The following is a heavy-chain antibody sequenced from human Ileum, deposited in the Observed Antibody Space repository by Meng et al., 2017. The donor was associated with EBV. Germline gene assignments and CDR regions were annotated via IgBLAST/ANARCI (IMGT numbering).Heavy chain of an antibody. J-gene: IGHJ4*02. V-gene: IGHV4-4*02. CDR2: IYHSGAT. D-gene: IGHD2-21*02. Sequence: QWRLEWSAPRRVKPSGTCSLTCTCSGRSVHGHPWWSLVRQPPGEGLEWIGQIYHSGATNYNPSLKSRVTISVDTSENQFSLELNSVTAADTAVYYCARIPYGDIYSAYFDYWSPGTLVTVSS. CDR1: GRSVHGHPW. CDR3: ARIPYGDIYSAYFDY.